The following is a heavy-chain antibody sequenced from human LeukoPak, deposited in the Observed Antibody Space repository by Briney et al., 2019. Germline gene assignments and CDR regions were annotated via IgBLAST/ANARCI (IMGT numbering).Heavy chain of an antibody. CDR3: AKDIKGFGEFEHFDY. D-gene: IGHD3-10*01. J-gene: IGHJ4*02. CDR2: ISWNSGSI. V-gene: IGHV3-9*01. Sequence: QPGRSLRLSCAAFGFTFDDYAMHWVRQAPGKGLEWVSGISWNSGSIGYADSVKGRFTISRDNAKNSLYLQMNSLRAEDTALYYCAKDIKGFGEFEHFDYWGQGTLVTVSS. CDR1: GFTFDDYA.